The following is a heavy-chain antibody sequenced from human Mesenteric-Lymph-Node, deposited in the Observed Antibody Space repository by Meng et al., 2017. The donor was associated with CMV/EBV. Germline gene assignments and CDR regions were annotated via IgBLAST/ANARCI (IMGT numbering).Heavy chain of an antibody. V-gene: IGHV3-30*19. CDR2: ISFDGTTQ. CDR1: GFSFSTYA. D-gene: IGHD3-3*01. CDR3: ARDVEYYDFWSGHYY. Sequence: GGSLRLSCTASGFSFSTYAMHWVRQAPGQGLEWVTFISFDGTTQYYADSVKGRFTISRDNSKTTLYLQMNSLRVEDTAVYYCARDVEYYDFWSGHYYWGQGTLVTVSS. J-gene: IGHJ4*02.